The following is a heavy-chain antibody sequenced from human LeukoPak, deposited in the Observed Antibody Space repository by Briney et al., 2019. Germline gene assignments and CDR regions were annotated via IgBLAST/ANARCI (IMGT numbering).Heavy chain of an antibody. CDR1: GGSISSGDYY. V-gene: IGHV4-30-4*08. CDR3: ARSIAVALNPFDI. J-gene: IGHJ3*02. CDR2: IYYSGST. D-gene: IGHD6-19*01. Sequence: SETLSLTCTVSGGSISSGDYYWSWIRQPPGKGLEWIGYIYYSGSTYYNPSLKSRVTISVDTSKNQFSLKLSSVTAADTAVYYCARSIAVALNPFDIWGQGTMVTVSS.